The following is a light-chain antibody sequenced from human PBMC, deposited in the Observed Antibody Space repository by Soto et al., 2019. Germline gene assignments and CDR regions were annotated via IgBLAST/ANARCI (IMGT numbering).Light chain of an antibody. Sequence: EIVLTQSPGTLSLSPGERATLSCRASQSVSSSYLAWYQQKPGQAPRLLIYGASSRATGIPDRFSGSGSGTDFTLTISRLEPDDFAVYYCHQYGSSPLYTFGQVTKLEIK. J-gene: IGKJ2*01. CDR2: GAS. CDR3: HQYGSSPLYT. V-gene: IGKV3-20*01. CDR1: QSVSSSY.